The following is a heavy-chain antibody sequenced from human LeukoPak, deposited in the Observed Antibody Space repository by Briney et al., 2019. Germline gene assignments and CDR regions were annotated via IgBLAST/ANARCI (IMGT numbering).Heavy chain of an antibody. D-gene: IGHD6-13*01. CDR3: SQTSIAAAGTSVLPDY. V-gene: IGHV1-69*13. Sequence: SVKVSCKASGGTFSSYAISWVRQAPGQGLEWMGGIIPIFGTANYAQKFQGRVTITADESTSTAYMELSSLRSEDTAVYYCSQTSIAAAGTSVLPDYWGQGTLVTVSS. CDR1: GGTFSSYA. J-gene: IGHJ4*02. CDR2: IIPIFGTA.